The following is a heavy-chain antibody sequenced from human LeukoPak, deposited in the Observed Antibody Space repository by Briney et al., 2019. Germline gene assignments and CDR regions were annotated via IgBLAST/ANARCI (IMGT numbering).Heavy chain of an antibody. V-gene: IGHV4-39*01. CDR2: IYYSGST. Sequence: TETLSLTCTVSGGSISSSSYYWGWIRQPPGKGLEWIGSIYYSGSTYYNPSLKSRVTISVDTSKNQFSLKLSSVTAADTAVYYCASEGEPGIAAAGEDYWGQGTLVTVSS. J-gene: IGHJ4*02. CDR1: GGSISSSSYY. CDR3: ASEGEPGIAAAGEDY. D-gene: IGHD6-13*01.